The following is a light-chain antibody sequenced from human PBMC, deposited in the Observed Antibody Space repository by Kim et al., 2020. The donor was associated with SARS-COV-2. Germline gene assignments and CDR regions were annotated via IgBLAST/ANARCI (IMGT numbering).Light chain of an antibody. Sequence: SITISCTGTSSDVGGYNYVSWYQQHPGKAPKLMIYDVSNRPSGLSNRFSGSKSGNTASLTISGLQAEDEADYYCSSYTSSSTPYWVFGGGTQLTVL. CDR3: SSYTSSSTPYWV. V-gene: IGLV2-14*03. J-gene: IGLJ3*02. CDR1: SSDVGGYNY. CDR2: DVS.